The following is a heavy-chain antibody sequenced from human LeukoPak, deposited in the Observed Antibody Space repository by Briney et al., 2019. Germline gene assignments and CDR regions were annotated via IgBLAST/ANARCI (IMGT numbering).Heavy chain of an antibody. CDR1: GFTFSSYW. J-gene: IGHJ4*02. CDR3: AAGDAMDY. CDR2: IKQDGSEI. V-gene: IGHV3-7*01. Sequence: GGSLRLPCAVSGFTFSSYWMYWVRQAPGKGLEWVANIKQDGSEIYYVDSVKGRFTISRDNTKNSLYLQMNSLRAEDAALYYCAAGDAMDYWGQGTLVSVSS.